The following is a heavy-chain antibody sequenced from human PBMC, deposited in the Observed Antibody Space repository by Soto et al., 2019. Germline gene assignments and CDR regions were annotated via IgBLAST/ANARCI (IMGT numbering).Heavy chain of an antibody. D-gene: IGHD6-13*01. CDR3: AKDQGLAVAAAGTFGYFDY. J-gene: IGHJ4*02. CDR1: GFTFSSYG. CDR2: ISYDGSNK. Sequence: GGSLRLSCAASGFTFSSYGMHWVRQAPGKGLEWVAVISYDGSNKYYADSVKGRFTISRDNSKNTLYLQMNSLRAEDKAVYYCAKDQGLAVAAAGTFGYFDYWGQGTLVTVSS. V-gene: IGHV3-30*18.